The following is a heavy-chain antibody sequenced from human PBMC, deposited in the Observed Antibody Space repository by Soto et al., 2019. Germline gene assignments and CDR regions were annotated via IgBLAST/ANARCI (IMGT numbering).Heavy chain of an antibody. Sequence: QVQLVQSGAEVKKPGSSVKVSCKASGGTFSSYAISWVRQAPGQGLEWMGGIIPIFGTANYAQKFQGRVTITADESTSTAYMELSSLRSEDTAVYYCARVGGCSSTSCYFMYYGMDVWGQGTTVTVSS. V-gene: IGHV1-69*01. D-gene: IGHD2-2*01. CDR2: IIPIFGTA. CDR3: ARVGGCSSTSCYFMYYGMDV. CDR1: GGTFSSYA. J-gene: IGHJ6*02.